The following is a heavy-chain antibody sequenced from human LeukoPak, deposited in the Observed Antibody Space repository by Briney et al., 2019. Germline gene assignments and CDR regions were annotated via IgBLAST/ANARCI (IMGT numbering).Heavy chain of an antibody. D-gene: IGHD3/OR15-3a*01. V-gene: IGHV5-51*01. CDR3: ARHSDWAQNNWFDP. J-gene: IGHJ5*02. Sequence: GESLKISCKGSGYSFTSYWIGWVRQMLGKGLEWMGIIYPGDSDTRYSPSFQGQVTISADKSISTAYLQWSSLKASDTAMHYCARHSDWAQNNWFDPWGQGTLVTVSS. CDR2: IYPGDSDT. CDR1: GYSFTSYW.